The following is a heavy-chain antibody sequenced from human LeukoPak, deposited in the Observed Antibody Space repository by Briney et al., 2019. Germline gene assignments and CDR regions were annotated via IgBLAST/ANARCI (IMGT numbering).Heavy chain of an antibody. CDR2: INWNGGST. CDR1: GFTFDDYG. V-gene: IGHV3-20*01. CDR3: ARAGAEYYYGMDV. J-gene: IGHJ6*02. D-gene: IGHD7-27*01. Sequence: GGSLRLSSAASGFTFDDYGMSWVRQAPGKGLEWVSGINWNGGSTGYADSVKGRFTISRDNAKNSLNLQMNSLRAEDTALYHCARAGAEYYYGMDVWGQGTTVTVSS.